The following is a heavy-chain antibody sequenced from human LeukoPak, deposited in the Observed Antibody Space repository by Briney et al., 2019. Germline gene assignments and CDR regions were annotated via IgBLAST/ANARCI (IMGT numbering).Heavy chain of an antibody. Sequence: PGGSLRLSCVASGFTFTSYWMSWVRQAPGKGLEWAANIKQDGSEKYYVDSVKGRFTISRDNSKNTLYLQMNSLRAEDTAVYYCARDEFEYSSPSEDYWGQGTLVTVSS. CDR3: ARDEFEYSSPSEDY. CDR2: IKQDGSEK. D-gene: IGHD6-6*01. CDR1: GFTFTSYW. V-gene: IGHV3-7*01. J-gene: IGHJ4*02.